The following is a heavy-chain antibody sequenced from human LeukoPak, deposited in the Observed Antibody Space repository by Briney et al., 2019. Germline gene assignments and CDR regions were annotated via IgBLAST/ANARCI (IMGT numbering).Heavy chain of an antibody. CDR2: IYSSGLS. CDR3: AGQQLGSRAFDP. CDR1: GGSISSGNYF. J-gene: IGHJ5*02. V-gene: IGHV4-61*02. Sequence: SQTLSLTCTVSGGSISSGNYFWRWIRQPAGKGLEWIGRIYSSGLSNYSPSLKSRVTISADTSKNQFSLKLSSVTAADTAVYYCAGQQLGSRAFDPWGQGTLVTVSS. D-gene: IGHD6-13*01.